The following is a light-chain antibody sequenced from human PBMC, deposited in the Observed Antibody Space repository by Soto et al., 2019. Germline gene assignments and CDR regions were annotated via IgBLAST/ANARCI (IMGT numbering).Light chain of an antibody. Sequence: EIVLTQSQATLSLSPGERATLSCRASQSVSSYLAWYQQKPGQAPRLLIYGASTRATGIPARFSGSGSGTEFTLTISSLQSEDFSVYYCQQYYSYPSITFGQGTRLEIK. V-gene: IGKV3-15*01. CDR1: QSVSSY. CDR2: GAS. J-gene: IGKJ5*01. CDR3: QQYYSYPSIT.